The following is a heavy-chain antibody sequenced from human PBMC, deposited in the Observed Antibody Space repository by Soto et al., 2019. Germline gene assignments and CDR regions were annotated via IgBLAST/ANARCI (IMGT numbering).Heavy chain of an antibody. Sequence: PDRSLRRSCVASGFTFSSYAMSRLRQAPGKGLEWVSAIMASGGSTYDADSVKGRFTISRDNSKNTLYLQMNSLRAEDTAVYYCAKDSGAVVGVAATFRWFDPWGQGTLVTVSS. J-gene: IGHJ5*02. V-gene: IGHV3-23*01. CDR3: AKDSGAVVGVAATFRWFDP. D-gene: IGHD2-15*01. CDR2: IMASGGST. CDR1: GFTFSSYA.